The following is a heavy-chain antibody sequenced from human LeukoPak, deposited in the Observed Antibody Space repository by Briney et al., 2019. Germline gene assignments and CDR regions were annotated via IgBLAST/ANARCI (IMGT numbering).Heavy chain of an antibody. CDR3: ARGAIWALFDY. Sequence: SETLSLTCAVYGGSFSGYYWGRIRQPPGKGLEWIGSIYYSGSTYYNPSLKSRVTISVDTSKNQFSLKLSSVTAADTAVYYCARGAIWALFDYWGQGTLVTVSS. D-gene: IGHD2-21*01. J-gene: IGHJ4*02. CDR1: GGSFSGYY. CDR2: IYYSGST. V-gene: IGHV4-34*01.